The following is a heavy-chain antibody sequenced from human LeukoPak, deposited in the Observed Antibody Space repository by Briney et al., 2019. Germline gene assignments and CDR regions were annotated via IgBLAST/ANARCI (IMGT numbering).Heavy chain of an antibody. J-gene: IGHJ4*02. Sequence: RTSETLSLTCTVSGGSISSYYWSWIRLPAGKGLEWIGRIYTSGSTNYNPSLKSRVTMSVDTSKNQFSLKLTSVTAADTAVYYCARDLPGYSSGEFDYWGQGTLVTVSS. CDR3: ARDLPGYSSGEFDY. D-gene: IGHD6-19*01. CDR2: IYTSGST. V-gene: IGHV4-4*07. CDR1: GGSISSYY.